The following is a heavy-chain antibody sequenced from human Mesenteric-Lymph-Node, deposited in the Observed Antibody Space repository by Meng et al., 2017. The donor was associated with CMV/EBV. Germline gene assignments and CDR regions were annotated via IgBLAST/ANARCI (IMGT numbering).Heavy chain of an antibody. CDR1: GPFSGLA. V-gene: IGHV1-69*05. Sequence: GPFSGLALGWVRQAPGQALEWKGQIIPLFGAASFAKKFQGRVTLSTGEATNTACMELCRPRSEDTAVCFCARSAEVSCDNSWRWFDPWGQGTLVTVSS. J-gene: IGHJ5*02. CDR3: ARSAEVSCDNSWRWFDP. D-gene: IGHD6-13*01. CDR2: IIPLFGAA.